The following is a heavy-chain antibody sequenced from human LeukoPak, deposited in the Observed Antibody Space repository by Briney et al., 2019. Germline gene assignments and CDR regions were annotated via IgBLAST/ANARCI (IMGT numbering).Heavy chain of an antibody. CDR3: ARETVTFFSYSSSWYYFDY. V-gene: IGHV4-34*01. Sequence: PSETLSLTCAVYGGSFSGYYWSWIRQPPGKGLGWIGEINHSGSTNYNPSLKSRVTISVDTSKNQFSLKLSSVTAADTAVYYCARETVTFFSYSSSWYYFDYWGQGTLVTVSS. CDR1: GGSFSGYY. CDR2: INHSGST. J-gene: IGHJ4*02. D-gene: IGHD6-13*01.